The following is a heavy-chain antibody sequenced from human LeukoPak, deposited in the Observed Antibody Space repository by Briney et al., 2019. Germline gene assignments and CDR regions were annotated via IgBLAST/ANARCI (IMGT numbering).Heavy chain of an antibody. CDR1: GYTFTSYC. CDR2: INPSGGST. D-gene: IGHD5-18*01. Sequence: ASVKVSCKASGYTFTSYCMHWVRQAPGQGLEWMGIINPSGGSTSYAQKFQGRVTMTRDTSTSTVYMELSSLRSEDTAVYYCARGGSNTAMAWGWFDPWGQGTLVTVSS. J-gene: IGHJ5*02. V-gene: IGHV1-46*01. CDR3: ARGGSNTAMAWGWFDP.